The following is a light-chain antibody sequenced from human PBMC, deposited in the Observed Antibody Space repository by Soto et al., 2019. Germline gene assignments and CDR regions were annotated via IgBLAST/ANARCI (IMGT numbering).Light chain of an antibody. J-gene: IGLJ2*01. CDR3: SSYSTASTLGL. Sequence: QSALTHPASVSGSPGQSITISCTGTSSDVGDYSYVSWYQQHPGKAPKLIIYGVRDRPSGVSDRFSGSNTGNTAALTVSGRQAEEEAAYYCSSYSTASTLGLFGGGTKVTVL. V-gene: IGLV2-14*03. CDR2: GVR. CDR1: SSDVGDYSY.